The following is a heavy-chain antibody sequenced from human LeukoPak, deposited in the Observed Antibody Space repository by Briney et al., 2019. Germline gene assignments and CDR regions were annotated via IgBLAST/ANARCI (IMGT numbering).Heavy chain of an antibody. CDR3: ARDKGLAAAGHWYFDL. CDR2: IYYSGST. Sequence: SETLSLTCTVSGGSISSYYWSWIRQPPGKGLEWIGDIYYSGSTNYNPSLKSRVTISGDTSKNQFSLKLSSVTAADTAVYYCARDKGLAAAGHWYFDLWGRGTLVTVSS. J-gene: IGHJ2*01. V-gene: IGHV4-59*01. CDR1: GGSISSYY. D-gene: IGHD6-13*01.